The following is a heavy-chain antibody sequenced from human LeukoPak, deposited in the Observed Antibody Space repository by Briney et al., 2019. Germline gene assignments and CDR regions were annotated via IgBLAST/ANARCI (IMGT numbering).Heavy chain of an antibody. CDR3: ARGYMDV. CDR1: GGSISSHY. J-gene: IGHJ6*03. V-gene: IGHV4-59*11. D-gene: IGHD3-10*01. CDR2: IYYSGST. Sequence: WETLSLTCTVSGGSISSHYWSWIRQPPGKGLEWIGYIYYSGSTNYNPSLKSRVTISVDTSKNQFSLKLSSVTAADTAVYYCARGYMDVWGKGTTVTVSS.